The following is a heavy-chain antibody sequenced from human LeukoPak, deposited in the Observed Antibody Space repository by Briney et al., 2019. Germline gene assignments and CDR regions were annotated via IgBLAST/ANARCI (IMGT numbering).Heavy chain of an antibody. V-gene: IGHV3-23*01. CDR1: GFTFSNYW. D-gene: IGHD6-13*01. J-gene: IGHJ4*02. CDR2: ISGSGGST. Sequence: GESLRLSCAASGFTFSNYWMHWVRQAPGKGLEWVSAISGSGGSTYYADSVKGRFTISRDNSKNTLYLQMNSLRAEDTAVYYCARDMEAAAGKDYWGQGTLVTVSS. CDR3: ARDMEAAAGKDY.